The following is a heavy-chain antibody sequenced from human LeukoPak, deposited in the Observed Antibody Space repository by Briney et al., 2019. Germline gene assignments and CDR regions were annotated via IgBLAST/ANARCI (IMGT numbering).Heavy chain of an antibody. CDR2: IYTSGST. CDR1: GGSISSYY. V-gene: IGHV4-4*08. J-gene: IGHJ4*02. Sequence: PSETLSFTCTVSGGSISSYYWSWIRQPPGKGLEWIGRIYTSGSTNYNPSLKSRVTISVDTSKNQFSLKLSSVTAADTAVYYCARVNREMATITPWGQGTLVTVSS. D-gene: IGHD5-24*01. CDR3: ARVNREMATITP.